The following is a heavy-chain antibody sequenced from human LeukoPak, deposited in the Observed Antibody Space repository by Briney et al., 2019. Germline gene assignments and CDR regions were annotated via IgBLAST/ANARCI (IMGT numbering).Heavy chain of an antibody. V-gene: IGHV4-59*01. CDR3: ARGGSYYGYFDY. CDR1: GGSISRYY. D-gene: IGHD1-26*01. Sequence: SETLSLTCTVSGGSISRYYWSWIRQPPGKGLEWIGYIYYSGSTNYNPSLKSRVTISVDASKNQFSLKLSSVTAADTAVYYCARGGSYYGYFDYWGPGTLVTVSS. CDR2: IYYSGST. J-gene: IGHJ4*02.